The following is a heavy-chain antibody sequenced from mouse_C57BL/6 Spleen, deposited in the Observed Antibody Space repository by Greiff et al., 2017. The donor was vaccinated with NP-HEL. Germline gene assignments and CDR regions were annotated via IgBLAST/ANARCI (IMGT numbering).Heavy chain of an antibody. D-gene: IGHD1-1*01. CDR3: ARSLITTVVATDAMDY. CDR2: IRNKANGYTT. CDR1: GFTFTDYY. V-gene: IGHV7-3*01. Sequence: EVMLVESGGGLVQPGGSLSLSCAASGFTFTDYYMSWVRPPPGKALEWLGFIRNKANGYTTEYSASVKGRFTISRDNSQSILYLQMNALRAEDSATYYCARSLITTVVATDAMDYWGQGTSVTVSS. J-gene: IGHJ4*01.